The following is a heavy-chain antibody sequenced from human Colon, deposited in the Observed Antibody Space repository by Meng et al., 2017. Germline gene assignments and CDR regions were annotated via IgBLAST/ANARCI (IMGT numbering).Heavy chain of an antibody. D-gene: IGHD3-10*01. CDR1: GYTFSNYW. CDR2: IYAGDSDT. V-gene: IGHV5-51*01. CDR3: ARLAFGSGTYPSFVDY. J-gene: IGHJ4*02. Sequence: GESLKISCEASGYTFSNYWIGWVRQMPGKGLEWMGIIYAGDSDTNYSPSFQGQVTISVDKSVSTAYLQWSSLKVSDTAMYYCARLAFGSGTYPSFVDYWGQGTLVTVSS.